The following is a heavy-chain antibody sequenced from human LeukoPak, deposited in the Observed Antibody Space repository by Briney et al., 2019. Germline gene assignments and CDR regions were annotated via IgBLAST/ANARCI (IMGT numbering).Heavy chain of an antibody. CDR3: ARGTLYSGWSYYFDY. D-gene: IGHD6-19*01. CDR2: IYTSGST. CDR1: GGSISSGSYY. V-gene: IGHV4-61*02. Sequence: SGTLSLTCTVSGGSISSGSYYWSWIRQPAGKGLEWIGRIYTSGSTNYNPSLKSRVTMSVDTSKNHFSLRLSSVTAADTAMYYCARGTLYSGWSYYFDYWGQGSQVTVSS. J-gene: IGHJ4*02.